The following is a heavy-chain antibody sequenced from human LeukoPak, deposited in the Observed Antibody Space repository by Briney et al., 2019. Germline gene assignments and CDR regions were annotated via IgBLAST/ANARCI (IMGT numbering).Heavy chain of an antibody. V-gene: IGHV3-48*01. CDR2: ISSSSSTI. J-gene: IGHJ6*02. D-gene: IGHD6-13*01. Sequence: TGGSLRLSCAASGFTFSSYGMNWVRQAPGKGLEWVSYISSSSSTIYYADSVKGRFTISRDNVKNSLYLQMNSLRAEDTAVYYCAKAASSSWPSYYYGMDVWGQGTTVTVSS. CDR3: AKAASSSWPSYYYGMDV. CDR1: GFTFSSYG.